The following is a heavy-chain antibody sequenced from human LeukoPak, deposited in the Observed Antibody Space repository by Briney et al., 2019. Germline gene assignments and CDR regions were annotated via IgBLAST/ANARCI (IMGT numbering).Heavy chain of an antibody. CDR2: IRNKARSYTT. V-gene: IGHV3-72*01. D-gene: IGHD5-12*01. CDR1: GFSFSDHY. Sequence: GGSLRLSCAASGFSFSDHYMDWVRQAPGQGLEWVGRIRNKARSYTTEYAASVTGRLTISRDDSKNSLYLQMNSLTIEDTAVYYCTGGRSDRGFYGFDVWGQGTTVIVSS. CDR3: TGGRSDRGFYGFDV. J-gene: IGHJ6*02.